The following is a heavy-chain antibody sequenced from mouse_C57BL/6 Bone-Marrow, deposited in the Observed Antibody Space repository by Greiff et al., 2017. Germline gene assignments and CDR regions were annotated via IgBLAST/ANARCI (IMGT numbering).Heavy chain of an antibody. D-gene: IGHD4-1*01. CDR1: GFTFSDYY. Sequence: EVQLVESEGGLVQPGSSMKLSCTASGFTFSDYYMAWVRQVPEKGLEWVANINYDGSSTYYLDSLKSRFIISRDNAKNILYLQMSSLKSEDAATYYCARVTGTEAWFAYWGQGTLVTVSA. J-gene: IGHJ3*01. CDR2: INYDGSST. V-gene: IGHV5-16*01. CDR3: ARVTGTEAWFAY.